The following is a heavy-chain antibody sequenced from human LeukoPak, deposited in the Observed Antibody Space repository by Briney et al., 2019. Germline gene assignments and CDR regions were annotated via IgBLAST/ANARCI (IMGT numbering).Heavy chain of an antibody. CDR2: IKANSDGGAT. D-gene: IGHD1-26*01. CDR3: TTMGGSPGFDF. J-gene: IGHJ4*02. Sequence: GGSLRLSCVASGFTFSVAWMSWVRQAPGRGLEWVGRIKANSDGGATDYAAPVKGRFTVSRDDSKNMVYLQMISLQIEDSGMYYCTTMGGSPGFDFWGPGTLVTVSS. CDR1: GFTFSVAW. V-gene: IGHV3-15*01.